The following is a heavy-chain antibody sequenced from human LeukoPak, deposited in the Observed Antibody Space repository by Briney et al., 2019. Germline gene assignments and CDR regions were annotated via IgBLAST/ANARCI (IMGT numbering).Heavy chain of an antibody. V-gene: IGHV1-18*01. Sequence: ASVKVSCKASGGTFSSYAISWVRQAPGQGLEWMGWISAYNGNTNYAQKLQGRVTMTTDTSTSTAYMELRSLRSDDTAVYYCARDRLGVYYYDSSGYFDYWGQGTLVTVSS. J-gene: IGHJ4*02. D-gene: IGHD3-22*01. CDR3: ARDRLGVYYYDSSGYFDY. CDR2: ISAYNGNT. CDR1: GGTFSSYA.